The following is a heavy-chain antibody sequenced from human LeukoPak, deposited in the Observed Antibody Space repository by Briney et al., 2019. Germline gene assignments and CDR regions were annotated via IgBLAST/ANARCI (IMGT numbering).Heavy chain of an antibody. Sequence: SETLSLTCTVSGASISSSTDYWGWIRQPPGKGLEWIANIYYSGSTYYNPSLKSRVTISVDTSKNQFSLKLSSVTAADTAVYYCARRGMPPSFGWFDPWGQGTLVTVSS. CDR2: IYYSGST. CDR1: GASISSSTDY. CDR3: ARRGMPPSFGWFDP. V-gene: IGHV4-39*07. J-gene: IGHJ5*02. D-gene: IGHD3-10*01.